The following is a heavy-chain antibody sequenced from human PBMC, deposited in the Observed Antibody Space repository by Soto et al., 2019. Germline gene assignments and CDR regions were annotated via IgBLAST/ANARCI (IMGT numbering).Heavy chain of an antibody. CDR3: AKPGFRYCTNGVCYTGDY. D-gene: IGHD2-8*01. J-gene: IGHJ4*02. Sequence: EVQLLESGGGLVQPGGSLRLSCAASGFTFSSYAMSWVRQAPGKGLEWVSAISGSGGSTYYADSVKGRFTISRDNSKNTLYLQMNSLRAEDTAVYYCAKPGFRYCTNGVCYTGDYWGQGTLVTVSS. CDR2: ISGSGGST. V-gene: IGHV3-23*01. CDR1: GFTFSSYA.